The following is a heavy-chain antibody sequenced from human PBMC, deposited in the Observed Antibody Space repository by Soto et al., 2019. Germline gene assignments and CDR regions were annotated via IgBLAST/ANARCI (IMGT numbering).Heavy chain of an antibody. V-gene: IGHV4-30-2*01. CDR3: AAWGYFDSSGQFDY. J-gene: IGHJ4*02. CDR2: IYHSGST. Sequence: SETLSLTCAVSGGSISSGGYSWSWIRQPPGKGLEWIGYIYHSGSTYYNPSLKSRVTISVDRSKNQFSLKLSSVTAADTAVYYCAAWGYFDSSGQFDYWGQGTLVTVS. D-gene: IGHD3-22*01. CDR1: GGSISSGGYS.